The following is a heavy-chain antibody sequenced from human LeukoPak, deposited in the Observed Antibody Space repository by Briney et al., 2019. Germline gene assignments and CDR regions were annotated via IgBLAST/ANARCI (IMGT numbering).Heavy chain of an antibody. Sequence: SETLSLTCTVSGGSISSYYWSWIRQPPGKGLEWIGYIYYSGSTNYNPSLKSRVTISVDTSKNQFSLKLSSVTAADTAVYYCARAGYCSSTSCSRGAFDIWGQGTMVTVSS. CDR1: GGSISSYY. D-gene: IGHD2-2*01. V-gene: IGHV4-59*01. J-gene: IGHJ3*02. CDR2: IYYSGST. CDR3: ARAGYCSSTSCSRGAFDI.